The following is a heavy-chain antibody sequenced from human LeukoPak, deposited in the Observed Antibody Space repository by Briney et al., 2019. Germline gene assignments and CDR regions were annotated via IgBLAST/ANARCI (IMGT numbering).Heavy chain of an antibody. V-gene: IGHV3-30*18. CDR1: GFTFAGYG. Sequence: GGSLRHSCTASGFTFAGYGMHCVRQAPGKGLEWVALIIYDGSNKYHVDSVKGRFTVSRDNSKNTLYLQMNSLRAEDTAVYYCVKVPRSGCCAFDIWGLGTMVTVSS. CDR3: VKVPRSGCCAFDI. D-gene: IGHD6-19*01. CDR2: IIYDGSNK. J-gene: IGHJ3*02.